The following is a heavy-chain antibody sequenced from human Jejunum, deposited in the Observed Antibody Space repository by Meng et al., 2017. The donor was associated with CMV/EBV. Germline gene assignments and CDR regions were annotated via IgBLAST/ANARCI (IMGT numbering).Heavy chain of an antibody. J-gene: IGHJ4*02. CDR1: YTFIDYY. CDR2: IDSNSGET. V-gene: IGHV1-2*02. Sequence: YTFIDYYIHWVRQAPGQGLEWMGWIDSNSGETNSAQKFSGRVTLTRDTSITTAYMEVIGLRSDDTAVYYCAREQTVSGSRGLDYWGQGTLVTVSS. D-gene: IGHD6-19*01. CDR3: AREQTVSGSRGLDY.